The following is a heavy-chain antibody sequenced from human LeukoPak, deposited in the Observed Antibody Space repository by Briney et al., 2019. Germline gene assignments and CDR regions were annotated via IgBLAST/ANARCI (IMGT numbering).Heavy chain of an antibody. CDR1: GFTFSSYT. CDR2: INNRGSST. Sequence: PGGSLRLSCAASGFTFSSYTMSWVRQAPGEGLEWLSAINNRGSSTYYAGSVKDRFTISRDNSENTLYLQMNSLTVDDTAVYFCGKERQTGDYFTSDYWGQGTLVTVSS. J-gene: IGHJ4*02. V-gene: IGHV3-23*01. CDR3: GKERQTGDYFTSDY. D-gene: IGHD4-17*01.